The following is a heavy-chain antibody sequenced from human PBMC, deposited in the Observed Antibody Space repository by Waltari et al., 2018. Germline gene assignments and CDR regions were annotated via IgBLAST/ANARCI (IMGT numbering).Heavy chain of an antibody. CDR2: VKAGNGKK. V-gene: IGHV1-3*01. D-gene: IGHD2-15*01. CDR1: GGTFSSYA. CDR3: ARDVGYYYYYGMDV. Sequence: QVQLVQSGAEVKKPGSSVKVSCKASGGTFSSYAISWVRQAPGQGLEWMGGVKAGNGKKKDSQKCQGRVTITRDTAASTAYMELSSLRSEDTAVYYCARDVGYYYYYGMDVWGQGTTVTVSS. J-gene: IGHJ6*02.